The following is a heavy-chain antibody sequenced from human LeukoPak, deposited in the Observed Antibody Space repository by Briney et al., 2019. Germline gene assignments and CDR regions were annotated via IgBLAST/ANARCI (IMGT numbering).Heavy chain of an antibody. D-gene: IGHD2-15*01. V-gene: IGHV3-48*01. CDR3: AREDRSLNGMDV. Sequence: GGSLRLSCAASGFTFSSYSMNWVRQAPGKGLEWVSYISSSSSTIYYADSVKGRFTISRENAKNSLYLQMNSLRAGDTAVYYCAREDRSLNGMDVWGQGTTVTVSS. J-gene: IGHJ6*02. CDR1: GFTFSSYS. CDR2: ISSSSSTI.